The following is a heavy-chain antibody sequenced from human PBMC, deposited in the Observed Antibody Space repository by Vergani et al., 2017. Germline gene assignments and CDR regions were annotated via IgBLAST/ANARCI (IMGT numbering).Heavy chain of an antibody. CDR3: AGATRFLEWSPLYYYMDV. V-gene: IGHV3-30-3*01. CDR1: GFTFSSYA. D-gene: IGHD3-3*01. CDR2: ISYDGSNK. Sequence: QVQLVESGGGVVQPGRSLRLSCAASGFTFSSYAMHWVRQAPGKGLEWVAVISYDGSNKYYADSVKGRFTISRDNSKNTLYLQMNSLRAEDTAVYYCAGATRFLEWSPLYYYMDVWGKGTTVTVSS. J-gene: IGHJ6*03.